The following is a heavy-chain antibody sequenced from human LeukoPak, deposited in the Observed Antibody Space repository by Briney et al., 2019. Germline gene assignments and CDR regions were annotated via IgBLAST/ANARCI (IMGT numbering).Heavy chain of an antibody. Sequence: SETLSLTCAVYGGSFSGYYWSWIRQPPGKGLEWIGEINHSGSTNYNPSLKSRVTISVDTSKNQFSLKLSSVTAADTAVYYCARGAQSETWIQLWLPTQNFFDYWGQGTLVTVSS. D-gene: IGHD5-18*01. CDR1: GGSFSGYY. V-gene: IGHV4-34*01. CDR2: INHSGST. J-gene: IGHJ4*02. CDR3: ARGAQSETWIQLWLPTQNFFDY.